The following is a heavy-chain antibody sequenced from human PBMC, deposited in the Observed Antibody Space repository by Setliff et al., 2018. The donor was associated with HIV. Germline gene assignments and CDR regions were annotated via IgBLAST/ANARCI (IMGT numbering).Heavy chain of an antibody. D-gene: IGHD3-10*01. CDR1: GYTFTDYY. CDR2: VDPEDGET. V-gene: IGHV1-69-2*01. CDR3: ATRPPDYYGYYFDL. Sequence: ASVKVSCKASGYTFTDYYMHWVQQAPGKGLEWMGRVDPEDGETIYAEKFQGRVSITADTSTDTAYMDLSSLRFEDTAVYYCATRPPDYYGYYFDLWGQGVLVTVSS. J-gene: IGHJ4*02.